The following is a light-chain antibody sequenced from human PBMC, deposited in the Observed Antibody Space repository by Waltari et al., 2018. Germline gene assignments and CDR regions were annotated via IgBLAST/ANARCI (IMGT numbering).Light chain of an antibody. J-gene: IGLJ3*02. V-gene: IGLV2-11*01. Sequence: QSALTQPRSVSGSPGHSVTISCTGTSSDVGGYDYVSWYQQHPGKAPKLVIYDVNKRPSGVPDRVSGSKSGNTASLTISGVQADDEADYNCCSYAGRATWAFGGGTKLTVL. CDR2: DVN. CDR1: SSDVGGYDY. CDR3: CSYAGRATWA.